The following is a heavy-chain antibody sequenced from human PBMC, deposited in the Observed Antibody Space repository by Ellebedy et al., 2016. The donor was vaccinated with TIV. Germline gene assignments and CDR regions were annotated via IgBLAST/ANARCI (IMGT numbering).Heavy chain of an antibody. V-gene: IGHV3-53*01. J-gene: IGHJ6*02. CDR3: ARDRAVAGTDV. Sequence: GESLKISXAASGFTVSSNYMSWVRQAPGKGLEWVSVIYSGGSTYYADSVKGRFTISRDNSKNTLYLQMNSLRAEDTAVYYCARDRAVAGTDVWGQGTTVTVSS. CDR1: GFTVSSNY. D-gene: IGHD6-19*01. CDR2: IYSGGST.